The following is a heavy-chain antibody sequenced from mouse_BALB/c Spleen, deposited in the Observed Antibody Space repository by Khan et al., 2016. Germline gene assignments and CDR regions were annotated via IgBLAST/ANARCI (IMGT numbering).Heavy chain of an antibody. Sequence: EVELVESGGGFVQPGVSLELSCAASGFTFTAYAMSWVRQTQAKRLELVATISSDGSSTYYADTVKGRFTISSDNAKNTRYLQMSRLKSEDTAMYYCARVRHTMDYWGRGTSVTVSS. CDR3: ARVRHTMDY. D-gene: IGHD2-14*01. CDR2: ISSDGSST. V-gene: IGHV5-6-3*01. CDR1: GFTFTAYA. J-gene: IGHJ4*01.